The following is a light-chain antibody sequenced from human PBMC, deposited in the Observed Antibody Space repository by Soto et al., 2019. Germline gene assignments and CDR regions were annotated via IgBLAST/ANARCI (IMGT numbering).Light chain of an antibody. CDR3: QQYNNWPPIT. Sequence: EIVMTQSPATLSVSPGERATLSCRASQSVSSNLAWYQQKPGQAPRLLIYGAATRATGIPARFSGSGSGTNFTLTISSMQSEDFAVYYCQQYNNWPPITFGQGTKLEIK. CDR2: GAA. CDR1: QSVSSN. J-gene: IGKJ2*01. V-gene: IGKV3-15*01.